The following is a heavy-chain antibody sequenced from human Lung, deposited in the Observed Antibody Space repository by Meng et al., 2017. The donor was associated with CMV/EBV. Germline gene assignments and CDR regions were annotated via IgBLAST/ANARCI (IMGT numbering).Heavy chain of an antibody. CDR1: GFTFSSYA. D-gene: IGHD3-3*01. CDR3: ARDRGRFLEWLFPDY. Sequence: SLKISCAASGFTFSSYAMHWVRQAPGKGLEWVAVISYDGSNKYYADSVKGRFTISRDNSKNTLYLQMNSLRAEDTAVYYCARDRGRFLEWLFPDYWGQRXLVTFSS. V-gene: IGHV3-30*04. CDR2: ISYDGSNK. J-gene: IGHJ4*02.